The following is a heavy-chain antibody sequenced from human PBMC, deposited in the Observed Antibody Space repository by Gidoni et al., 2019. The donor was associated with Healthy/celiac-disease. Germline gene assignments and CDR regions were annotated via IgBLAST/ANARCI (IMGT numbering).Heavy chain of an antibody. CDR1: GFTFSSYG. CDR2: ISYDGSNK. D-gene: IGHD3-16*01. CDR3: AKARGEGCDY. J-gene: IGHJ4*02. Sequence: QVQLVESGGGVVQPGRSLRLSCAASGFTFSSYGMHWVRQAPGKGLEWVSVISYDGSNKYYSDSVKGRFTISRDNSKNTLYLQMNSLRAEDTAVYYCAKARGEGCDYWGQGTLVTVSS. V-gene: IGHV3-30*18.